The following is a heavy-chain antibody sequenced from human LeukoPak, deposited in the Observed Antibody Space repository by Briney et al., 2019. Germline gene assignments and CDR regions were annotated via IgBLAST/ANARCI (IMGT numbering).Heavy chain of an antibody. CDR3: ARGTPQYCSGGSCSSYFQH. Sequence: GASVKVSCKASGYTFTSYDINWVRQATGQGLEWMGWMNPNSGNTGYAQKFQGRVTMTRNTSISTAYMELSSLRSEDTAVYYCARGTPQYCSGGSCSSYFQHWGQGTLVTVSS. CDR1: GYTFTSYD. V-gene: IGHV1-8*01. D-gene: IGHD2-15*01. J-gene: IGHJ1*01. CDR2: MNPNSGNT.